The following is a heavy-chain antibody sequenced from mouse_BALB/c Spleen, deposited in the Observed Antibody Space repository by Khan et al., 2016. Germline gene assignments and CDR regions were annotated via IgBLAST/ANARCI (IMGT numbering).Heavy chain of an antibody. CDR3: ARHEGEGYDGAMDD. J-gene: IGHJ4*01. CDR2: ISSGGGYT. CDR1: GFTFSGYA. Sequence: EVELVESGGGLVKPGGSLKLSCAASGFTFSGYAMSWVRQTPEKRLEWVATISSGGGYTYSPDSVRGRFTISRDNAKNTLFLQMSSLRSEDTAMDFCARHEGEGYDGAMDDWGQGTSVTVSS. V-gene: IGHV5-9-3*01. D-gene: IGHD2-2*01.